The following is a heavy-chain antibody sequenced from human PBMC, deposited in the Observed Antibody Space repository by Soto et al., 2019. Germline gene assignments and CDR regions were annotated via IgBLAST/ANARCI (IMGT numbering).Heavy chain of an antibody. Sequence: QVQLVESGGGVVQPGRSLRLSCAASGFTFSSYGMHWVRQAPGKGLEWVAVISYDGSNKYYADSVKGRFTISRDNSKNTLYLQMNSLRAEDTAVYYCAKVGRGWELLGYYYYYGMDVWGQGTTVTVSS. CDR2: ISYDGSNK. CDR3: AKVGRGWELLGYYYYYGMDV. V-gene: IGHV3-30*18. J-gene: IGHJ6*02. D-gene: IGHD1-26*01. CDR1: GFTFSSYG.